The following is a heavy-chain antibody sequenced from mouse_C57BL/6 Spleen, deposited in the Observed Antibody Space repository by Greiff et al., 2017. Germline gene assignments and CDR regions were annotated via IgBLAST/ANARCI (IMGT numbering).Heavy chain of an antibody. Sequence: EVKLMESEGGLVQPGSSMKLSCKASGFTFSDYYMAWVRQVPDKGLEWVAHINYDGSSTYYLDSLKSRFILSRDNAKNILYMQQSSLKSEDTATYYCARDRHSGSSYWMDYWGQGTSVTVSS. V-gene: IGHV5-16*01. CDR3: ARDRHSGSSYWMDY. D-gene: IGHD1-1*01. CDR1: GFTFSDYY. J-gene: IGHJ4*01. CDR2: INYDGSST.